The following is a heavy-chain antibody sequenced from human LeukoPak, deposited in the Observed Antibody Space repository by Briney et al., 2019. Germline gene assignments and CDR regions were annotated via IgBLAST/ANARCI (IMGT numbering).Heavy chain of an antibody. D-gene: IGHD3-3*01. CDR1: GYSISSGYY. CDR3: ARDDSGIFGVFSSP. Sequence: SETLSLTCTVSGYSISSGYYWGWIRQPPGRGLEWIGSIYHSGSSYYNPSLKSRVTISSDTSRNQFSLKLNSVTAADTAVYFCARDDSGIFGVFSSPWGQGTLVTVSS. V-gene: IGHV4-38-2*02. J-gene: IGHJ1*01. CDR2: IYHSGSS.